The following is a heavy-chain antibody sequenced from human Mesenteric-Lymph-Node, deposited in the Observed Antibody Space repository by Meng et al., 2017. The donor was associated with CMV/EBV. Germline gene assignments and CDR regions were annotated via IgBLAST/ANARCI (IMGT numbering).Heavy chain of an antibody. D-gene: IGHD4-17*01. CDR2: IYYSGST. CDR1: GDSITNKDYY. V-gene: IGHV4-61*08. CDR3: ARDRLGDYVRLDY. J-gene: IGHJ4*02. Sequence: GSLRLSYTVSGDSITNKDYYWSWIRQPPGKGLEWIGYIYYSGSTNYNPSLKSRVTISVDTSKNQFSLKLNSVTAADTAVYYCARDRLGDYVRLDYWGQGTLVTVSS.